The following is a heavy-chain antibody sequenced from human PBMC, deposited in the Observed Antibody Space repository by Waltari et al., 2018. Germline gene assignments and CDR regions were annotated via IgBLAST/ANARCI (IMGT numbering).Heavy chain of an antibody. J-gene: IGHJ6*02. CDR2: MMPDNSET. Sequence: QVQLVQSGAEAKKPGSSVRVSCRASGGTFTSDTINWGRQAPGKGLEWMGRMMPDNSETEYAGKFQGRIAVTADKSTGTVYMELSSLRSDDTAVYYCAGGDGGYYYHKMDVWGQGTTVTVSS. CDR3: AGGDGGYYYHKMDV. D-gene: IGHD3-10*01. CDR1: GGTFTSDT. V-gene: IGHV1-69*02.